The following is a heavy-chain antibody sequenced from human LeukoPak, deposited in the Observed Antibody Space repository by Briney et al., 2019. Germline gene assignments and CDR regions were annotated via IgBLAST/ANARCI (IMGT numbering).Heavy chain of an antibody. V-gene: IGHV1-2*04. J-gene: IGHJ4*02. CDR2: INPNSGGT. CDR1: GYTFTGYY. D-gene: IGHD5-18*01. Sequence: ASVKVSCKASGYTFTGYYMHWVRQAPGQGLEWMGWINPNSGGTNYARKFQGWVTMTRDTSISTAYMELSRLRSDDTAVYYCARGEVDSYGSYYFDYWGQGTLVTVSS. CDR3: ARGEVDSYGSYYFDY.